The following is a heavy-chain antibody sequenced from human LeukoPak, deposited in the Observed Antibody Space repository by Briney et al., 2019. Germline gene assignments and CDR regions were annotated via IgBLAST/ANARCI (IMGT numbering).Heavy chain of an antibody. V-gene: IGHV4-39*07. CDR3: ARVGYGDLDY. CDR1: GGSISSSSYY. J-gene: IGHJ4*02. CDR2: IYYSGST. Sequence: SETLSLTCTVSGGSISSSSYYWGWLRQPPGKGLEWIGSIYYSGSTYYNPSLKSRVTISVDTSKNQFSLKLSSVTAADTAVYYCARVGYGDLDYWGQGTLVTVSS. D-gene: IGHD5-12*01.